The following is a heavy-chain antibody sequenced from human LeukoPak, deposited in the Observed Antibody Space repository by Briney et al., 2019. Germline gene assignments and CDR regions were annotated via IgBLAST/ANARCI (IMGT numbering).Heavy chain of an antibody. J-gene: IGHJ4*02. CDR2: INHSGST. V-gene: IGHV4-39*07. Sequence: SETLSLTCTVSGGSISSSSYYWGWIRQPPGKGLEWIGEINHSGSTNYNPSLKSRVTISVDTSKNQFSLKLSSVTAADAAVYYCARANDYAHDYWGQGTLVTVSS. CDR1: GGSISSSSYY. D-gene: IGHD4-17*01. CDR3: ARANDYAHDY.